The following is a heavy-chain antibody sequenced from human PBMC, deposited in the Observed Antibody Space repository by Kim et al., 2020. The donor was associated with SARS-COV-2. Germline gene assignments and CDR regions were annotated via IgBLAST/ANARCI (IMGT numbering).Heavy chain of an antibody. CDR1: GFTFSSYS. J-gene: IGHJ4*02. V-gene: IGHV3-48*02. Sequence: GGSLRLSCAASGFTFSSYSMNWVRQAPGKGLECVSYISSSSSTIYYADSVKGRFTISRDNAKNSLYLQMNSLRDEDTAVYYCARDLYYYDYVWGSYRTFDYWGQGTLVTVSS. D-gene: IGHD3-16*02. CDR2: ISSSSSTI. CDR3: ARDLYYYDYVWGSYRTFDY.